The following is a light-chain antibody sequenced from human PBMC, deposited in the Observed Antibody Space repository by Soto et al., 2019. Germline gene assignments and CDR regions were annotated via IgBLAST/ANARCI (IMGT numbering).Light chain of an antibody. CDR3: QQYRTSPLT. Sequence: EIVLTQSPGTLSLSPGERATLSCRASQSVSSSYLGWFQQKPGQAPRLLIYGASSRATGIPDRFSGSGSGTDFTLTIVRLEPEDFAVYYCQQYRTSPLTFGQGTKVEIK. V-gene: IGKV3-20*01. CDR1: QSVSSSY. CDR2: GAS. J-gene: IGKJ1*01.